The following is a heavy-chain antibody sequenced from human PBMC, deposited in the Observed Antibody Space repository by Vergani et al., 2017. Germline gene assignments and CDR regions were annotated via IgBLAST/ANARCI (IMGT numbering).Heavy chain of an antibody. Sequence: EVQLVESGGGLVKPGGSLRLSCAASGFTFSSYSMNWVRQAPGKGLEWVANIKQDGSEKYYVDSVKGRFTISRDNAKNSLYLQMNSLRAEDTAVYYCARDFPDNWNERPDAFDIWGQGTMVTVSS. D-gene: IGHD1-20*01. CDR2: IKQDGSEK. CDR3: ARDFPDNWNERPDAFDI. CDR1: GFTFSSYS. J-gene: IGHJ3*02. V-gene: IGHV3-7*01.